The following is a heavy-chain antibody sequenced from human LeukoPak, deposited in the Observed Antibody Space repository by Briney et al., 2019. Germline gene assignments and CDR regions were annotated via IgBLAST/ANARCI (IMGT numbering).Heavy chain of an antibody. CDR2: ISAYNGNT. D-gene: IGHD6-19*01. Sequence: GASVKVSCKASGGTFSSYAISWVRQAPGQGLEWVGWISAYNGNTNYAQKLQGRVTMTTDTSTSTAYMELRSLRSDDTAVYYCARANSGFDYWGQGTLVTVSS. J-gene: IGHJ4*02. CDR3: ARANSGFDY. V-gene: IGHV1-18*01. CDR1: GGTFSSYA.